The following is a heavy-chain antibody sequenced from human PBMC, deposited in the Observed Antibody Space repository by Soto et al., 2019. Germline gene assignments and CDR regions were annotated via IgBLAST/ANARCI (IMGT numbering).Heavy chain of an antibody. V-gene: IGHV3-30-3*01. CDR3: ARDLELRVAGTGDFDY. D-gene: IGHD6-19*01. CDR2: ISYDGSNK. Sequence: PGGSLRLSCAASGFTFSSYAMHWVRQAPGKGLEWVAVISYDGSNKYYADSVKGRFTISRDNSKNTLYLQMNSLRAEDTAVYYCARDLELRVAGTGDFDYWGQGTLVTVSS. J-gene: IGHJ4*02. CDR1: GFTFSSYA.